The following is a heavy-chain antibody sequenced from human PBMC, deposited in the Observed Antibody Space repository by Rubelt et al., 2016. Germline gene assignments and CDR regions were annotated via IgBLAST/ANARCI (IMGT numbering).Heavy chain of an antibody. Sequence: QVQLVQSGAEVKKPGASVKVSCKASGGTFSSYAISWVRQAPGQGLEWLGRIIPILGIANYAQKFQGRVTITADKSTSTAYMELSSLRSEDTAVYYCARDDCSSTSCSPQGWGQGTLVTVSS. CDR3: ARDDCSSTSCSPQG. CDR1: GGTFSSYA. CDR2: IIPILGIA. J-gene: IGHJ4*02. V-gene: IGHV1-69*09. D-gene: IGHD2-2*01.